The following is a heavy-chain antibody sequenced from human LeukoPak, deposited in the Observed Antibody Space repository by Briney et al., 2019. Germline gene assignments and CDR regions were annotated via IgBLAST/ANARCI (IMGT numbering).Heavy chain of an antibody. V-gene: IGHV5-51*01. CDR1: GYSFTSFW. CDR3: ARHIPYYYDSSGYYGYFHY. D-gene: IGHD3-22*01. Sequence: GESLKISCKGSGYSFTSFWIGWVRQMPGKGLEWMGIIYPGDSDTRYSPSFQGQVTISADRSISTAYLQWSSLKASDTAMYYCARHIPYYYDSSGYYGYFHYWGQGTLVTVSS. CDR2: IYPGDSDT. J-gene: IGHJ4*02.